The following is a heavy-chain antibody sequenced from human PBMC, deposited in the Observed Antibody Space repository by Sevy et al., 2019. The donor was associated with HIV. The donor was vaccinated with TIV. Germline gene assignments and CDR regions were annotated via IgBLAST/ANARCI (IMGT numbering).Heavy chain of an antibody. J-gene: IGHJ6*02. CDR2: IYYSGST. D-gene: IGHD2-2*02. CDR3: ARHPTPYQLPYGNDYYGMDV. Sequence: SETLSLTCTVSGGSISSSSYYWGWIRQPPGKGLEWIGSIYYSGSTYYNPSLKSRVTISVDTSKNQFSLKLSSVTAADTAVYYCARHPTPYQLPYGNDYYGMDVWGQGTTVTVSS. CDR1: GGSISSSSYY. V-gene: IGHV4-39*01.